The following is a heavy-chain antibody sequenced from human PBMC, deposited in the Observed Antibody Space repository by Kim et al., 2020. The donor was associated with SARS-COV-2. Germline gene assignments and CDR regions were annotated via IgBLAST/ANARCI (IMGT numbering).Heavy chain of an antibody. Sequence: GGSLRLSCAASGITFSIYAMSWVRQAPGKGLEWVSAISGSGGTTYYADSVKGRFTISRDHSKNTMYLQMNSLRAEDTAVYYCAKGYHSWSYFSSDYWGQG. CDR1: GITFSIYA. J-gene: IGHJ4*02. CDR3: AKGYHSWSYFSSDY. V-gene: IGHV3-23*01. CDR2: ISGSGGTT. D-gene: IGHD1-26*01.